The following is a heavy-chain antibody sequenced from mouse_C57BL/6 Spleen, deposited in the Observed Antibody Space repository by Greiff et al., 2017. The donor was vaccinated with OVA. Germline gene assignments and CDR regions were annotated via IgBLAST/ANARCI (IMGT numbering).Heavy chain of an antibody. CDR3: ARSGDGYYGYFDV. CDR2: IYPGDGDT. D-gene: IGHD2-3*01. Sequence: QVQLQQSGAELVKPGASVKISCKASGYAFSSYWMNWVKQRPGKGLEWIGQIYPGDGDTNYNVKFKGKATLTADKSSSTAYMQLSSLTSEDSAVYFCARSGDGYYGYFDVWGTGTTVTVSS. CDR1: GYAFSSYW. J-gene: IGHJ1*03. V-gene: IGHV1-80*01.